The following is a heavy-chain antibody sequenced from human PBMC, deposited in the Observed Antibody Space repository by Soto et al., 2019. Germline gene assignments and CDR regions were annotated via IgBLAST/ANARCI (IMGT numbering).Heavy chain of an antibody. CDR3: AREGYSSSWYLVPFDY. D-gene: IGHD6-13*01. Sequence: QVQLVQSGAEEKKPGASVKVSCKASGYTFTSYAMHWVRQAPGQRLEWMGWINAGNGNTKYSQKFQGRVTITRDTSASTAYMELSSLRSEDTAVYYCAREGYSSSWYLVPFDYWGQGTLVTVSS. CDR1: GYTFTSYA. J-gene: IGHJ4*02. CDR2: INAGNGNT. V-gene: IGHV1-3*05.